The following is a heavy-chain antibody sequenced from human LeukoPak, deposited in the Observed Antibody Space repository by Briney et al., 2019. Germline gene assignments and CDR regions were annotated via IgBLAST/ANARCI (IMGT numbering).Heavy chain of an antibody. J-gene: IGHJ6*02. CDR1: GYTLTELS. CDR2: FDPEDGET. D-gene: IGHD6-25*01. V-gene: IGHV1-24*01. CDR3: ATYSSGGQHYYSYYGMDV. Sequence: ASVTVSFKVSGYTLTELSMHWVRQAPGKGGERMGGFDPEDGETIYAQKFQGRVPMTEDTSTATAYMELSSLRSEDTAVYYCATYSSGGQHYYSYYGMDVWGQGTTVTVSS.